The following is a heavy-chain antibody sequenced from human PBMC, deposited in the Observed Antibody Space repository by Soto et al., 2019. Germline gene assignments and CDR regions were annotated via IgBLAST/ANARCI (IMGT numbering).Heavy chain of an antibody. J-gene: IGHJ4*02. CDR3: ARPRYSSSWYGDYFDY. Sequence: PSETLSLTCAVYGGSFSGYYWSWIRQPPGKGLEWIGEINHSGSTNYNPSLKSRVTISVDTSKSQFSLKLSSVTAADTAVYYCARPRYSSSWYGDYFDYWGQGTLVTVSS. D-gene: IGHD6-13*01. CDR1: GGSFSGYY. V-gene: IGHV4-34*01. CDR2: INHSGST.